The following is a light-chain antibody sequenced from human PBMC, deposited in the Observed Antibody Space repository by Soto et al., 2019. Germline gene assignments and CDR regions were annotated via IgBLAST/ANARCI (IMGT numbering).Light chain of an antibody. V-gene: IGKV1-5*01. CDR3: HPSHRHWT. CDR1: QNIRSR. CDR2: DAS. Sequence: HITRSPWTLASSVMCGFTFTCRASQNIRSRLAWFQQKTGKATKLLIYDASSLESGVPQTSSGSGPRTQLTLTTTRPHTHDLSPSYCHPSHRHWTFPQGTQL. J-gene: IGKJ1*01.